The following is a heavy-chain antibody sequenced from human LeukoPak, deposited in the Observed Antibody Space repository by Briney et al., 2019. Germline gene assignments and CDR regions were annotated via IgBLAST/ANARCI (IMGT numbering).Heavy chain of an antibody. Sequence: SGGSLRVSCAASGFTFSSYAMSWVRQAPGKGLEWVSAISGSGGSTYYADSVKGRFTISRDNSKNTLYLQMNSLRAEDTAVYYCAKAPSGYYYTFDYWGQGTLVTVSS. V-gene: IGHV3-23*01. CDR2: ISGSGGST. J-gene: IGHJ4*02. CDR1: GFTFSSYA. D-gene: IGHD3-22*01. CDR3: AKAPSGYYYTFDY.